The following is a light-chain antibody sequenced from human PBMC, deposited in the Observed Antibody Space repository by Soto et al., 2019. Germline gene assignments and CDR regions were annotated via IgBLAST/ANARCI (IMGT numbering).Light chain of an antibody. CDR1: QSVPSNY. J-gene: IGKJ1*01. CDR2: GAS. Sequence: EIVLTQYPGTLSLSPGEGATLSCWASQSVPSNYLAWFQQRPGQAPRLLMYGASIRAAGIADRFRGSGSVTDFTLTISRLEPDDVAVYYCQQYGDSSRTFCQGTKVEIK. V-gene: IGKV3-20*01. CDR3: QQYGDSSRT.